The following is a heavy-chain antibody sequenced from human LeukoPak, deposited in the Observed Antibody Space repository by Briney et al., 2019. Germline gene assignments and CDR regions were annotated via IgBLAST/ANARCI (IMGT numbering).Heavy chain of an antibody. CDR2: IYPDDSDT. J-gene: IGHJ4*02. CDR1: GYSFTSYW. CDR3: ARQSYATSSPFDY. V-gene: IGHV5-51*01. D-gene: IGHD2-8*01. Sequence: GESLNISCKGSGYSFTSYWIGWVRQMPGKGLEWMGIIYPDDSDTRYSPSFQGQVTISADKSIITAYLQWSSLKVSDTARYYCARQSYATSSPFDYWGQGTLVTVSS.